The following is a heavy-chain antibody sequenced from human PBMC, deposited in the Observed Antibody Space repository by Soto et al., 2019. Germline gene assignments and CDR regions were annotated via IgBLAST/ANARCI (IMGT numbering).Heavy chain of an antibody. CDR1: GFTFSSYG. CDR3: AKSTPLDYFDY. V-gene: IGHV3-30*18. CDR2: ISYDGSNK. Sequence: PGGSLRLSCAASGFTFSSYGMHWVRQAPGKGLGWVAVISYDGSNKYYADSVKGRFTISRDNSKNTLYLQMNSLRAEDTAVYYCAKSTPLDYFDYWGQGTLVTVSS. J-gene: IGHJ4*02.